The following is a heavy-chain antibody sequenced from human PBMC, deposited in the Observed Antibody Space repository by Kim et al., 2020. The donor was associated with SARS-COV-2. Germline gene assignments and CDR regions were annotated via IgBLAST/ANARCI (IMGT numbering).Heavy chain of an antibody. V-gene: IGHV3-66*01. Sequence: YYADSVKGRFTISRDNSKDTLYLQMNSLRAEDTAVYYCARGRAWEDETFDYWGQGTLVTVSS. CDR3: ARGRAWEDETFDY. J-gene: IGHJ4*02. D-gene: IGHD1-26*01.